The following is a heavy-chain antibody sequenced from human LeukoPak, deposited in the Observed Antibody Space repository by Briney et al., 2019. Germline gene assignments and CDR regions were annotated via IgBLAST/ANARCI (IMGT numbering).Heavy chain of an antibody. J-gene: IGHJ3*02. CDR3: ARGSETLEDAFDI. V-gene: IGHV4-61*08. D-gene: IGHD3-3*01. CDR2: IYHSGST. CDR1: GGSISSGGYY. Sequence: SETLSLTCTVSGGSISSGGYYWSWIRQPPGKGLEWIGYIYHSGSTYYNPSLKSRVTISVDTSKNQFSLKLSSVTAADTAVYYCARGSETLEDAFDIWGQGTMVTVSS.